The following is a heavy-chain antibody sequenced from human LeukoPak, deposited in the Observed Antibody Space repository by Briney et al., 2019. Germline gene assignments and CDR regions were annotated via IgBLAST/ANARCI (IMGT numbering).Heavy chain of an antibody. CDR2: IYSGGST. D-gene: IGHD2-2*02. V-gene: IGHV3-53*01. J-gene: IGHJ3*02. CDR1: GFTFSNYA. CDR3: ARDCSSTSCYMAFDI. Sequence: GGSLRLSCAASGFTFSNYAMSWVRQAPGKGLEWVSVIYSGGSTYYADSVKGRFTISRDNSKNTLYLQMNSLRAEDTAVYYCARDCSSTSCYMAFDIWGQGTIVTVSS.